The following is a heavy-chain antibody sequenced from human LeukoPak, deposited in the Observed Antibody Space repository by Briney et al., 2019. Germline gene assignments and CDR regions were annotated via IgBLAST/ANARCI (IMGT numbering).Heavy chain of an antibody. CDR3: ARAMYCSGGSCYSGSVDY. D-gene: IGHD2-15*01. J-gene: IGHJ4*02. CDR1: GGSFSGYY. CDR2: INHSGST. Sequence: PSETLSLTCAVYGGSFSGYYWSWIRQTPGKGLEWIGEINHSGSTNYNPSLKSRVTISVDTSKNQFSLKLSSVTAADTAVYYCARAMYCSGGSCYSGSVDYWGQGTLVTVSS. V-gene: IGHV4-34*01.